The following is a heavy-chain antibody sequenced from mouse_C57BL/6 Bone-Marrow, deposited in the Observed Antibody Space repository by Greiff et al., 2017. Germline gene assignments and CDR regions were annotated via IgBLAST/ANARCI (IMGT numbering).Heavy chain of an antibody. V-gene: IGHV3-6*01. CDR1: GYSITSGYY. CDR3: ARGDGYYY. CDR2: ISYDGSN. J-gene: IGHJ2*01. Sequence: DVKLQESGPGLVKPSQSLSLTCSVTGYSITSGYYWNWIRQFPGNKLEWMGYISYDGSNNYNPSLKNRISITRDTSKNQFFLKLNSVTTEDTATYYCARGDGYYYWGQGTTLTVSS. D-gene: IGHD2-3*01.